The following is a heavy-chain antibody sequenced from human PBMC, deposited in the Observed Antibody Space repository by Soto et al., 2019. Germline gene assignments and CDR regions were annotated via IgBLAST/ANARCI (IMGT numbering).Heavy chain of an antibody. D-gene: IGHD3-22*01. CDR1: GGTFSSYA. CDR2: IIPIFGTA. V-gene: IGHV1-69*05. Sequence: SVKVSCKASGGTFSSYAISWVRQAPGQGLEWMGGIIPIFGTANYAQKFQGRVTITTDESTSTAYMELSRLRSDDTAVYYCARAGVGGYYYDSSGLYYFDYWGQGTLVTVSS. CDR3: ARAGVGGYYYDSSGLYYFDY. J-gene: IGHJ4*02.